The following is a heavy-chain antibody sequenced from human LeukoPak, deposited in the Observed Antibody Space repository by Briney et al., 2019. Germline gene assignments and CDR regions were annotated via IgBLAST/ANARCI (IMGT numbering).Heavy chain of an antibody. D-gene: IGHD3-3*01. CDR1: GGSISSSSYY. V-gene: IGHV4-39*01. J-gene: IGHJ6*03. CDR2: IYYSGST. Sequence: SETLSLTCTVSGGSISSSSYYWGWIRQPPGKGLEWIGSIYYSGSTYYNPSLKSRVTISVDTSKNQFSLKLSSVTAADTAVYYCARHGGYDFWSGYTAYYYYMDVWGKGTTVTVSS. CDR3: ARHGGYDFWSGYTAYYYYMDV.